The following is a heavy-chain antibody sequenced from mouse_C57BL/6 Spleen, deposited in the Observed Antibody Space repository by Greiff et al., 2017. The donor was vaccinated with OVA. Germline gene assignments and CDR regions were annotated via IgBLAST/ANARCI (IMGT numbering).Heavy chain of an antibody. CDR3: ARSVDYYAMDY. CDR1: GYTFTSYW. D-gene: IGHD1-1*02. J-gene: IGHJ4*01. Sequence: QVQLKQPGAELVKPGASVKLSCKASGYTFTSYWMHWVKQRPGQGLEWIGMIHPNSGSTNYNEKFKSKATLTVDKSSSTAYMQLSSLTSEDSAVYYCARSVDYYAMDYWGQGTSVTVSS. V-gene: IGHV1-64*01. CDR2: IHPNSGST.